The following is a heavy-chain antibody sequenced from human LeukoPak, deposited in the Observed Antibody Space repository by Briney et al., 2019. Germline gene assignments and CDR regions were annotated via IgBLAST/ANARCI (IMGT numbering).Heavy chain of an antibody. D-gene: IGHD2-2*01. CDR2: INDSGDVI. J-gene: IGHJ4*02. V-gene: IGHV3-23*01. CDR1: GFTFNIYA. CDR3: AKDQCSSATWLACRFFDY. Sequence: PGGSLRLSCAASGFTFNIYAMSWVRQAPGKGLEWVSSINDSGDVINYADSVKGRFTIARDDSKNTVYLEMKSLTAEDTALYYCAKDQCSSATWLACRFFDYWGQGTLVSVSS.